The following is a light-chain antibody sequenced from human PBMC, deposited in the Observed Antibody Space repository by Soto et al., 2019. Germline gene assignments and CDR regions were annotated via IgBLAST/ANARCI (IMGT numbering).Light chain of an antibody. CDR2: GAS. CDR3: QQYGSSPLLFT. J-gene: IGKJ3*01. CDR1: QSVSSSY. Sequence: EIVLTQSPGTLSLSPGERATLSCRASQSVSSSYLAWYQQKPGQAPRLLIYGASRRATGIPDRFSGSGSGTDFTLTISRLEPEDFAVYYCQQYGSSPLLFTFGPGTKVDIK. V-gene: IGKV3-20*01.